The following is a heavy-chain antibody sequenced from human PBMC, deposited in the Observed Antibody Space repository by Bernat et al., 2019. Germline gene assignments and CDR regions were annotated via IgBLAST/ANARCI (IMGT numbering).Heavy chain of an antibody. Sequence: QVQLVESGGGLVKPGGSLRLSCAASGFTFSAYYMSWIRQAPGKGLEWVSYISSSSSYTNYADSVKGRFTISRDNAKNSLYLQMNSLRAEDTAVYYCARADSSGAQGFDPWGQGTLVTVSS. D-gene: IGHD6-19*01. J-gene: IGHJ5*02. CDR2: ISSSSSYT. V-gene: IGHV3-11*05. CDR1: GFTFSAYY. CDR3: ARADSSGAQGFDP.